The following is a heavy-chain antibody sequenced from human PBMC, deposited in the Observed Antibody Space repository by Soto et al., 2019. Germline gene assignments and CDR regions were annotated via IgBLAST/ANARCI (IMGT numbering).Heavy chain of an antibody. V-gene: IGHV3-23*01. J-gene: IGHJ6*03. CDR1: GFTFSSYA. Sequence: GGSLRLSCAASGFTFSSYAMSWVRQAPGKGLEWVSAISGSGGSTYYADSVKGRFTISRDNSKNTRYLQMNSLRAEDTAVYYCAKAGEVYCSSTSCYAGGLDYYYYYMDVWGKGTTVTVSS. D-gene: IGHD2-2*01. CDR3: AKAGEVYCSSTSCYAGGLDYYYYYMDV. CDR2: ISGSGGST.